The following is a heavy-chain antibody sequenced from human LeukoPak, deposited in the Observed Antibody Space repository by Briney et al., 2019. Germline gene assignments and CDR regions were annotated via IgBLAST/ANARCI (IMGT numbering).Heavy chain of an antibody. CDR3: ARQYDTVFAY. CDR2: INPNSGVT. V-gene: IGHV1-2*02. Sequence: ASVRVSCKASGYTFIDYYMHWVRQAPGQGVEWMGWINPNSGVTNYARKFQGRVTMTRDTSISTAYMELSRVTSDDTAVYYCARQYDTVFAYWGQGTLVTVSS. CDR1: GYTFIDYY. J-gene: IGHJ4*02. D-gene: IGHD3-22*01.